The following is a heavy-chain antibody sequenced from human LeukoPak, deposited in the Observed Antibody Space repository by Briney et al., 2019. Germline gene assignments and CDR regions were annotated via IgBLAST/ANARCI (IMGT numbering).Heavy chain of an antibody. CDR1: AFTFTNDA. CDR3: ARSRGTGPGAYFDY. Sequence: GRSLRLSRAASAFTFTNDAMIWVRHAPGQGLEWVSYISNTGSYTNYADSVRGRFTISRDNAKHSLYLQMNILRAEDTAVYYCARSRGTGPGAYFDYWGPGTLVTVSS. V-gene: IGHV3-11*03. CDR2: ISNTGSYT. J-gene: IGHJ4*02. D-gene: IGHD3/OR15-3a*01.